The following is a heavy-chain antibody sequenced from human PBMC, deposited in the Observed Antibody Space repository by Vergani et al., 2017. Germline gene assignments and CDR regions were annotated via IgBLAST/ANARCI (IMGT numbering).Heavy chain of an antibody. V-gene: IGHV4-30-2*01. CDR3: ARVRRDDSSGYYYYYGMDV. Sequence: QLQLQESGSGLVKPSQTLSLTCAVSGDSITNGGFSWNWIRQPPGKGPEWIGYIFPSGNSDYNPSLKNRVSISLDKSKNQFSLWVNSVTAADTAVYFCARVRRDDSSGYYYYYGMDVWGQGTTVTVSS. D-gene: IGHD3-22*01. CDR2: IFPSGNS. CDR1: GDSITNGGFS. J-gene: IGHJ6*02.